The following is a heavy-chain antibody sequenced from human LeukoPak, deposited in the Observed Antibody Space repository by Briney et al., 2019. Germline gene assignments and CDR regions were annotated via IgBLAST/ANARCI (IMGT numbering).Heavy chain of an antibody. CDR1: GYTFTGYY. CDR2: INPNSGGT. Sequence: GASVKVSCKASGYTFTGYYMHWVRQAPGQGLEWMRRINPNSGGTNYAQKFQGRVTMTRDTSISTAYMELSRLRSDDTAVYYCARAISAYYDFWSGYHNYYYYYYGMDVWGQGTTVTVSS. CDR3: ARAISAYYDFWSGYHNYYYYYYGMDV. J-gene: IGHJ6*02. V-gene: IGHV1-2*06. D-gene: IGHD3-3*01.